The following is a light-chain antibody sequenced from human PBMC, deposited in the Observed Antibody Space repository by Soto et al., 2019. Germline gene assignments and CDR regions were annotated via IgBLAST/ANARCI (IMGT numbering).Light chain of an antibody. V-gene: IGKV3-20*01. CDR3: QQYGSSPRT. J-gene: IGKJ1*01. Sequence: EIALTQSPGTLSLSPGERATLSCRASQSVSSSYLAGYQQKPGQTPRLLIYGASSRATGIPDRFSGSGSGTDFTLTISRREPEDFAVYYCQQYGSSPRTFGQGTKVEIK. CDR1: QSVSSSY. CDR2: GAS.